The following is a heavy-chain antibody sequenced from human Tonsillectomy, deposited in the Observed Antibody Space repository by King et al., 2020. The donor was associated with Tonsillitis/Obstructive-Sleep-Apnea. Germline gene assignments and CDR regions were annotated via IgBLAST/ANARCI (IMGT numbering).Heavy chain of an antibody. V-gene: IGHV3-30*01. CDR3: ASGGYDFHKPLDS. CDR1: GFTFSRYA. D-gene: IGHD5-12*01. Sequence: VQLVESGGGVVQPGRSLRLSCAASGFTFSRYAMHWVRQAPGKGLEWVAVISYDGNNKCYADSVKGRFNISRDNSKNTLYLQMNSLRAEDTAVYYCASGGYDFHKPLDSWGQGTLVTVSS. CDR2: ISYDGNNK. J-gene: IGHJ4*02.